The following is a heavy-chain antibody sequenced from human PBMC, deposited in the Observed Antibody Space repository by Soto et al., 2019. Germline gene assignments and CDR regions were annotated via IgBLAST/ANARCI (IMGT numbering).Heavy chain of an antibody. Sequence: EVQLVESGGGLVQPGGSLRLSCAASGFTFSSYWMTWVRQAPGKGLEWVANIKQDESKRYYVDSVEGRFTISRDNAKNSLFLQMNSLRAEDTAVYYCARDSSPSYSSRWYDASDIWGQGTMVTVSS. J-gene: IGHJ3*02. CDR3: ARDSSPSYSSRWYDASDI. CDR1: GFTFSSYW. V-gene: IGHV3-7*05. CDR2: IKQDESKR. D-gene: IGHD6-13*01.